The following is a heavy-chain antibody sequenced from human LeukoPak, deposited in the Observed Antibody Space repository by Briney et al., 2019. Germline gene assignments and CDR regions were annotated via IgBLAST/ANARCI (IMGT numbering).Heavy chain of an antibody. J-gene: IGHJ6*02. V-gene: IGHV6-1*01. CDR3: ARPSMTTVIGPGGMDV. CDR2: TYYRSKWFT. Sequence: SQTLSLTCAISGDSVSSSSTAWNWIRRSPSRGLEWLGRTYYRSKWFTDYAVSVKGRISITPDTPKNHFSLQLNSVTPEDTAVYYCARPSMTTVIGPGGMDVWGQGTTVTVSS. D-gene: IGHD4-11*01. CDR1: GDSVSSSSTA.